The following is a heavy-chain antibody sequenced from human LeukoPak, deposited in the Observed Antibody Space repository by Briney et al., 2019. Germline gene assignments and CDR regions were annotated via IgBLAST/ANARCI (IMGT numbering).Heavy chain of an antibody. Sequence: GGSLRLSCAASGFTVSSNYMSWVRQAPGKGLEWVSSISSSSSYIYYADSVKGRFTISRDNAKNSLYLQMNSLRAEDTAVCYCARVSSSGNDYWGQGTLVTVSS. J-gene: IGHJ4*02. D-gene: IGHD6-25*01. V-gene: IGHV3-21*01. CDR3: ARVSSSGNDY. CDR2: ISSSSSYI. CDR1: GFTVSSNY.